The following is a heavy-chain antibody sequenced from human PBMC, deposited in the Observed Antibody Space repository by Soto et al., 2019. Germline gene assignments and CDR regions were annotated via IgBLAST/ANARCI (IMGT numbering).Heavy chain of an antibody. CDR1: GFTFNSYA. Sequence: PGGSLRLSCAASGFTFNSYAMNWVRQAPGKGLAWVSAIGTDGNTYYANSVKGRFTISRDNSRTTLYLQMNSLRVEDTALYYCVRKYPGTRPFDYWGQGTLVPVSS. V-gene: IGHV3-23*01. D-gene: IGHD2-2*01. CDR3: VRKYPGTRPFDY. CDR2: IGTDGNT. J-gene: IGHJ4*01.